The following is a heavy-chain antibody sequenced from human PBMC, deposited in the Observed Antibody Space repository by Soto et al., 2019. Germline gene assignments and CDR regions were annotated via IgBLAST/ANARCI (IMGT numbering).Heavy chain of an antibody. CDR2: INPNSGGT. V-gene: IGHV1-2*02. Sequence: GASVKVSCKASGYTFTGYYMHWVRQAPGQGLEWMGWINPNSGGTNYARKFQGRVAMTRDTSISTAYMELSRLRSDDTAVYYCARSEERELLDYWGQGTLVTVSS. D-gene: IGHD1-26*01. CDR3: ARSEERELLDY. CDR1: GYTFTGYY. J-gene: IGHJ4*02.